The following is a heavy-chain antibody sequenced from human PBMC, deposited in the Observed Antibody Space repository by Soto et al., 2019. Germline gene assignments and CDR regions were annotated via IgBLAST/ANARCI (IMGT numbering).Heavy chain of an antibody. CDR3: ARIEMASIK. Sequence: QVQMQESGPGLVKPSQTLSLTCSVSGASIRSGGFYWSWLRQSPGKGLEWIGHIYYTGSTFVSPALMGRLTRSLDTCKNQFSLDLSSVTAADTAMYYGARIEMASIKWGRETLVTVAS. CDR1: GASIRSGGFY. V-gene: IGHV4-31*03. CDR2: IYYTGST. J-gene: IGHJ4*02. D-gene: IGHD5-12*01.